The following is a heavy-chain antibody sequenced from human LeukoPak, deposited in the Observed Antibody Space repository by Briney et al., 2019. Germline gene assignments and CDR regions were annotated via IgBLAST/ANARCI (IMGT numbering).Heavy chain of an antibody. Sequence: GSAPQTSTKAAGSSFTSNWISWGRQMPRKGLEWMGRIDPSDSYTNYSPSFQGHVTISADKSITTAYLQWSRLKASDTAMYYCARYSGYGPYKYDYGGQGTLVSVSS. CDR2: IDPSDSYT. D-gene: IGHD5-12*01. CDR3: ARYSGYGPYKYDY. J-gene: IGHJ4*02. V-gene: IGHV5-10-1*01. CDR1: GSSFTSNW.